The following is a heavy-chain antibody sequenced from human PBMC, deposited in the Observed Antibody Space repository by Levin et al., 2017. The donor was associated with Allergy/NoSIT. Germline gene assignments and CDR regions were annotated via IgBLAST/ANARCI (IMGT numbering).Heavy chain of an antibody. CDR3: ARGSSSWHFDY. D-gene: IGHD6-13*01. J-gene: IGHJ4*02. CDR2: INAGNGNT. Sequence: ASVKVSCKASGYTFSSYVIHWVRQAPGQRPEWMAWINAGNGNTMYSQKFQDRLTITRDTSANTAYMGLSSLRSEDTAVYYCARGSSSWHFDYWGQGTLVTVSS. V-gene: IGHV1-3*01. CDR1: GYTFSSYV.